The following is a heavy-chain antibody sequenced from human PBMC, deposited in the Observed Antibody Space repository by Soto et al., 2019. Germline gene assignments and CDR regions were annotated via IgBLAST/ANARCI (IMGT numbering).Heavy chain of an antibody. V-gene: IGHV3-21*01. Sequence: GGSLILSWAASGFTCISYTINWVRQDPGKRLEWLSSISSSGYIFSTDSVRGRFTISRDNAKNSVYLQINSLRAEDTAVYFCARDCSGGSCYPGMDVWGQGTTVTVSS. J-gene: IGHJ6*02. D-gene: IGHD2-15*01. CDR1: GFTCISYT. CDR2: ISSSGYI. CDR3: ARDCSGGSCYPGMDV.